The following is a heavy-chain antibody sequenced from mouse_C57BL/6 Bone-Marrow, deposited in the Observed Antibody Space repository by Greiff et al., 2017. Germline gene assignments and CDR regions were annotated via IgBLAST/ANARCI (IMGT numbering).Heavy chain of an antibody. CDR3: AREGLYRTRAWFAY. CDR2: IYPRSGNT. Sequence: QVQLQQSGAELARPGASVKLSCKASGYTFTSYGISWVKQRTGQGLEWIGEIYPRSGNTYYNEKFKGKATLTADKSSSTAYMELRSLTSEDSAVYFCAREGLYRTRAWFAYWGQGTLVTVSA. V-gene: IGHV1-81*01. J-gene: IGHJ3*01. D-gene: IGHD2-12*01. CDR1: GYTFTSYG.